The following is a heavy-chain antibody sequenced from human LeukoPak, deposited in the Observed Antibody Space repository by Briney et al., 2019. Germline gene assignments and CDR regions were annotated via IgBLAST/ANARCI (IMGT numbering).Heavy chain of an antibody. V-gene: IGHV3-7*01. CDR3: VRGGVMIVTPLYYYYGLDL. Sequence: GGSLRLSCAASGFTFSSYWMSRVRLAPGKGLEWVANIKQDGSEKYYVDSVKGRFTISRDNAKNSLSLQMNSLRGEDTAVYYCVRGGVMIVTPLYYYYGLDLWGQGTTVTVYS. J-gene: IGHJ6*02. D-gene: IGHD3-22*01. CDR1: GFTFSSYW. CDR2: IKQDGSEK.